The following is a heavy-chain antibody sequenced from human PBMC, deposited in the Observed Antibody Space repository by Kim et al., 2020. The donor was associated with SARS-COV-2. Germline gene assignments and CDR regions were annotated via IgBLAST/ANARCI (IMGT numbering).Heavy chain of an antibody. Sequence: SLKSRVTISVDTSKNQFYLKLSSVTAAETAVYYCARGLRLWFREDWFDPWSQGTLVTVSS. J-gene: IGHJ5*02. D-gene: IGHD3-10*01. CDR3: ARGLRLWFREDWFDP. V-gene: IGHV4-34*01.